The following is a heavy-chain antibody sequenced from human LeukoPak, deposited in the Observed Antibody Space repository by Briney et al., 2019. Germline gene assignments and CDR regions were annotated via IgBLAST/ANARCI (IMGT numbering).Heavy chain of an antibody. Sequence: ASVKVSCKASGYTLTNSGISWVRQAPGQGLEWMGWISAYNGKTNNAQKFQGRVTMTTDTSTNTAYMELRSLRSDDTAVYYCARAPRGDVVVPDASTFDPWGQGTLVTVSS. CDR2: ISAYNGKT. D-gene: IGHD2-2*01. CDR1: GYTLTNSG. J-gene: IGHJ5*02. V-gene: IGHV1-18*01. CDR3: ARAPRGDVVVPDASTFDP.